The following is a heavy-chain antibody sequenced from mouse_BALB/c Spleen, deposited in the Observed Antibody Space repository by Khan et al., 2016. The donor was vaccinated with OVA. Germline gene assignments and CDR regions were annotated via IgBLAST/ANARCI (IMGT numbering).Heavy chain of an antibody. CDR3: TRQGYGAWFTY. J-gene: IGHJ3*01. V-gene: IGHV1-31*01. D-gene: IGHD2-2*01. Sequence: VQLKQSGPELMKPGASVKISCKASGYSFTSYYIHWMIESHGTSLEWIGYIDPFSGATTYNQKFKGKATLTVDKSSNTAYIHLRNLTSEDSAVYDCTRQGYGAWFTYWGQGTLVTVS. CDR2: IDPFSGAT. CDR1: GYSFTSYY.